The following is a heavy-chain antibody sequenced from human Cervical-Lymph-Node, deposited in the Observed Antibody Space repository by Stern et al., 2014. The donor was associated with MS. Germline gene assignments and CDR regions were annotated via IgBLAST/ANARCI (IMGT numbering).Heavy chain of an antibody. J-gene: IGHJ4*02. D-gene: IGHD5/OR15-5a*01. V-gene: IGHV4-31*03. CDR3: ARARAQYGVFDVDY. CDR1: GGSISSGDYY. Sequence: QVQLGQSGPGLVKPSQTLSLTCTVSGGSISSGDYYWSWIRQHPGKGLDWIGYIHYSGSTYYNPSLNSRLTVAVDTSKNQFSLKLTSVTAADTAVYYCARARAQYGVFDVDYWGQGTLVTVSS. CDR2: IHYSGST.